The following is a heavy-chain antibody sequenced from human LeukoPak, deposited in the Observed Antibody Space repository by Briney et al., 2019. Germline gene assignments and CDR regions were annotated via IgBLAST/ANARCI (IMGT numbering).Heavy chain of an antibody. D-gene: IGHD2-2*01. Sequence: ASVKVSCKASGYTFTSYGISWVRQAPGQGLEWMGWISAYNGNTNYAQKLQGRVTMTTDTYTSTAYKELRSLRSDDTAVYYCAREGRYCSCTSSIDYWGQGTLVTVSS. CDR1: GYTFTSYG. CDR2: ISAYNGNT. CDR3: AREGRYCSCTSSIDY. V-gene: IGHV1-18*04. J-gene: IGHJ4*02.